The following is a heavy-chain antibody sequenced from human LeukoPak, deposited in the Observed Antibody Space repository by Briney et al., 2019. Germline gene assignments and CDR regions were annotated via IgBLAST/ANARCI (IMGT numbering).Heavy chain of an antibody. V-gene: IGHV4-39*07. J-gene: IGHJ5*02. CDR3: ARDGDDPQNWFDP. CDR1: GGSISSSSYY. D-gene: IGHD7-27*01. Sequence: SETLSLTCTVSGGSISSSSYYWGWIRQPPGKGLEWFGSIYYSGSTYYNPSLKSRVTISVDTSKNQFSLKLSSVTAADTAVYYCARDGDDPQNWFDPWGQGTLVTASS. CDR2: IYYSGST.